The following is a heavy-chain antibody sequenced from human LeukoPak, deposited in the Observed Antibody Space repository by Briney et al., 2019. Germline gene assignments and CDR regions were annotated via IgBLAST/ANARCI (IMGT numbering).Heavy chain of an antibody. D-gene: IGHD3-10*01. Sequence: SETLSLTCAVSGGSISSSNWWSWVRQPPGKGLEWIGEVYHGGSTNYNPSLKSRVTISVDKSKNQFSLKLSSVTAADTAVYYCARAPTEYYYGSGNKGGFDPWGQGTLVTVSS. J-gene: IGHJ5*02. CDR2: VYHGGST. V-gene: IGHV4-4*02. CDR3: ARAPTEYYYGSGNKGGFDP. CDR1: GGSISSSNW.